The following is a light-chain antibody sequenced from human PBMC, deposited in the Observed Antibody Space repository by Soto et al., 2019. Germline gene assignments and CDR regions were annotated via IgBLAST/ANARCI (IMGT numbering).Light chain of an antibody. Sequence: QSALTQPPSVSGSPGQSVTISCTGTSSDVGGYNRVSWYQQPPGIAPKLLIYDVSNRPSGGSTRFSGSKSGNTASLTISGLQAEDEADYYCTSYATGSAYVFGPGTKVTVL. V-gene: IGLV2-18*02. CDR1: SSDVGGYNR. CDR3: TSYATGSAYV. J-gene: IGLJ1*01. CDR2: DVS.